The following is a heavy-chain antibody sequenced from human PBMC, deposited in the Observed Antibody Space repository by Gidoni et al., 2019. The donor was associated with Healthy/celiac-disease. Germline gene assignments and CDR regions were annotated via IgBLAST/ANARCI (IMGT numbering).Heavy chain of an antibody. D-gene: IGHD4-4*01. Sequence: EVQLVESGGGLVQPGRSLRLSCAASGFTFEDYAMHWVRQAPGKGLEWVSGISWNSGSIGYADSVKGRFTISRDNAKNSLYLQMNSLRAEDTALYYCAKGGLTTLDYWGQGTLVTVSS. CDR1: GFTFEDYA. CDR2: ISWNSGSI. J-gene: IGHJ4*02. CDR3: AKGGLTTLDY. V-gene: IGHV3-9*01.